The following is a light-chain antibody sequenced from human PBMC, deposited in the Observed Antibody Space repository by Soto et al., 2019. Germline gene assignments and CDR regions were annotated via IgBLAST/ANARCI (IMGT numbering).Light chain of an antibody. CDR1: QAINNY. Sequence: DIQMTQSPSSLSASVGDRVAITCRASQAINNYLAWYQQKPGKFPKLMIYAASTLHPGVPSRFSGSGSGTDFTLTISSLQPEDFAIYYCLQANRVPLSLGQGTRLEIK. CDR3: LQANRVPLS. CDR2: AAS. J-gene: IGKJ5*01. V-gene: IGKV1-27*01.